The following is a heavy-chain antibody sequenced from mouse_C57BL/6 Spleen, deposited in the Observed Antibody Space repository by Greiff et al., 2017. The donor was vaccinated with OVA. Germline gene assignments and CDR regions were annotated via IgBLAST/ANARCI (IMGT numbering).Heavy chain of an antibody. Sequence: AQGVESGPGLVAPSQSLSITCTVSGFSLTSYGVHWVRQPPGKGLEWLVVIWSDGSTTYNSALKSRLSISKDNSKSQVFLKMNSLQTDDTAMYYCARSHGGANAMDYWGQGTSVTVSS. V-gene: IGHV2-6*03. CDR3: ARSHGGANAMDY. CDR2: IWSDGST. CDR1: GFSLTSYG. J-gene: IGHJ4*01. D-gene: IGHD3-1*01.